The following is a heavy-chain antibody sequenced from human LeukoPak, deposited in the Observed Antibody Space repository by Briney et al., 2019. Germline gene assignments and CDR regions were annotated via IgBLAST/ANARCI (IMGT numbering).Heavy chain of an antibody. J-gene: IGHJ4*02. CDR2: IHWNGGRT. Sequence: GGSLRLSCAASGFTFYNYGINWVRQAPGKGLEWVSRIHWNGGRTGYADSVKGRFTISRDNAENTLYLQMNSLRDEDTAVYYCARVGRITMVRGVMDYWGQGTLVTVSS. CDR1: GFTFYNYG. D-gene: IGHD3-10*01. V-gene: IGHV3-20*04. CDR3: ARVGRITMVRGVMDY.